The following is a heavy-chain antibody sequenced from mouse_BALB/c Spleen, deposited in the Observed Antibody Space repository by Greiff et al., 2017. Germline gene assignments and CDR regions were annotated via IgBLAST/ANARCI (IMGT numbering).Heavy chain of an antibody. CDR2: ISSGSSTI. V-gene: IGHV5-17*02. CDR1: GFTFSSFG. CDR3: ARSRYDDYPYYAMDY. Sequence: EVQGVESGGGLVQPGGSRKLSCAASGFTFSSFGMHWVRQAPEKGLEWVAYISSGSSTIYYADTVKGRFTISRDNPKNTLFLQMTSLRSEDTAMYYYARSRYDDYPYYAMDYWGQGTSVTVSS. J-gene: IGHJ4*01. D-gene: IGHD2-3*01.